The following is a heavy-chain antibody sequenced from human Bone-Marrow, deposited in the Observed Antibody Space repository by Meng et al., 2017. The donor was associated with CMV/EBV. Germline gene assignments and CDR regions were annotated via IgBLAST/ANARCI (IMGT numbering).Heavy chain of an antibody. Sequence: GGSLRLSCAASGFTVSSNYMSWVRQAPGKGLEWVANIKQDGSEKYYVDSVKGRFTISRDNAKNSLYLQMNSLRAEDTAVYYCARDGGITGTTDYYYGMDVWGQGTTVTVSS. D-gene: IGHD1-7*01. CDR1: GFTVSSNY. CDR3: ARDGGITGTTDYYYGMDV. CDR2: IKQDGSEK. V-gene: IGHV3-7*01. J-gene: IGHJ6*01.